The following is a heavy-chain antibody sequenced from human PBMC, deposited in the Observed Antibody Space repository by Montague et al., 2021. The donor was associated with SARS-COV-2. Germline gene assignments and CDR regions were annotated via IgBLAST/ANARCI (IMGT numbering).Heavy chain of an antibody. CDR3: ARGARQGYGFRLGSFDS. V-gene: IGHV4-34*01. J-gene: IGHJ4*02. Sequence: SETRSLTCAVYGGSFSGYYWNWIRQPPGKGLEWIGEINHSGSTNYNPSLKSRVTMSVDTSKNQFSLKLSSVTAADTAVYYCARGARQGYGFRLGSFDSWGQETLVTVSS. D-gene: IGHD3-10*01. CDR1: GGSFSGYY. CDR2: INHSGST.